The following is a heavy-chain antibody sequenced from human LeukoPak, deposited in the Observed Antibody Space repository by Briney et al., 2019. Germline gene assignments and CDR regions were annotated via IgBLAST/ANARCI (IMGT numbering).Heavy chain of an antibody. CDR1: GYSFPTYW. J-gene: IGHJ4*02. CDR3: ARPYYDTSGYCQYYFDY. CDR2: IYPGDSDT. D-gene: IGHD3-22*01. Sequence: GESLKISCKGSGYSFPTYWIGWVRQMPGKGLEWMGIIYPGDSDTRYSPSFQGQVTISADKSISTAYLQWSSLKASDTAMYYCARPYYDTSGYCQYYFDYWGQGTLVTVSS. V-gene: IGHV5-51*01.